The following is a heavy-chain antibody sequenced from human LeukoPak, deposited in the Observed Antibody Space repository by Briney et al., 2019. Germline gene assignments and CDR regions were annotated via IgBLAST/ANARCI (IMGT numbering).Heavy chain of an antibody. J-gene: IGHJ6*03. CDR3: ARGFDYYYYMDV. CDR2: INPNSGGT. V-gene: IGHV1-2*02. Sequence: GASVKVSCKASGYNFTGYYMHWVRQAPGQGLEWMGWINPNSGGTKYAQKFQGRVTMTRDTSISTAYMELSRLRSDDTAVYYCARGFDYYYYMDVWGKGTTVTVSS. D-gene: IGHD3-10*01. CDR1: GYNFTGYY.